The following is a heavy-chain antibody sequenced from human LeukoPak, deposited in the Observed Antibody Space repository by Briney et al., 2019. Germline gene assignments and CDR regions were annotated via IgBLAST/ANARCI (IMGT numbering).Heavy chain of an antibody. Sequence: GGSLRLSCAASGFTFSNYWMQWVRQAPGKGLVWVSHINSDGGDTTYADSVKGRFTISRDNAKNTLYLQMNSLRAEDTAVYYCVRDNYGVDYWGQGTLVTVSS. D-gene: IGHD4-11*01. J-gene: IGHJ4*02. CDR2: INSDGGDT. V-gene: IGHV3-74*01. CDR3: VRDNYGVDY. CDR1: GFTFSNYW.